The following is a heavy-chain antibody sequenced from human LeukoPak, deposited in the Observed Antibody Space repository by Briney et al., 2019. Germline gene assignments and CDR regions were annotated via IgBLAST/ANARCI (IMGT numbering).Heavy chain of an antibody. Sequence: SETLSLTCAVYGGSFSGYYWSWIRLPPGKGLEWIGEINHSGSTNYNPSLKSRVTISVDTSKNQFSLKLSSVTAADTAVYYCARGLGYYDFWSGYSSLYNWFDPWGQGTLVTVSS. D-gene: IGHD3-3*01. CDR1: GGSFSGYY. J-gene: IGHJ5*02. CDR2: INHSGST. V-gene: IGHV4-34*01. CDR3: ARGLGYYDFWSGYSSLYNWFDP.